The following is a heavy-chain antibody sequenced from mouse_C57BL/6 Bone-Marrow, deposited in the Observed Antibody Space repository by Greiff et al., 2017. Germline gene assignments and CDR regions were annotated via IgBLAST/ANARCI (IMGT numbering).Heavy chain of an antibody. J-gene: IGHJ4*01. CDR1: GFSLTSYG. CDR2: IWGGGST. V-gene: IGHV2-9*01. Sequence: LQESGPGLVAPSQSLSITCTVSGFSLTSYGVDWVRQPPGKGLEWLGVIWGGGSTNYNSALMSRLSISKDNSKRQVLLKMNRLQTDDTAMYYCDITEGYDDYGGGGLYAMDYWGQGTSVTVSS. D-gene: IGHD2-4*01. CDR3: DITEGYDDYGGGGLYAMDY.